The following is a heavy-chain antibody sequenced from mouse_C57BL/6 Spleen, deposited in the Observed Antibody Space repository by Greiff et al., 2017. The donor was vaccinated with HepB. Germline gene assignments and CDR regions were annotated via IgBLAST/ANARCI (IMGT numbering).Heavy chain of an antibody. V-gene: IGHV1-82*01. J-gene: IGHJ4*01. CDR1: GYAFSSSW. Sequence: VQRVESGPELVKPGASVKISCKASGYAFSSSWMNWVKQRPGKGLEWIGRIYPGDGDTNYNGKFKGKATLTADKSSSTAYMQLSSLTSEDSAVYFCARTGYPSMDYWGQGTSVTVSS. D-gene: IGHD2-2*01. CDR3: ARTGYPSMDY. CDR2: IYPGDGDT.